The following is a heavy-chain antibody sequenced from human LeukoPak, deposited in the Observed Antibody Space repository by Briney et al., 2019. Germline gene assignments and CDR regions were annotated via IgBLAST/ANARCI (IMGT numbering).Heavy chain of an antibody. Sequence: PSETLSLTCAVYGGSFSGYYWSWIRQPPGKGLEWIGEINHSGSTNYNPSLKGRVTISVDTSKNQFSLKLSSVTAADTAVYYCARGLATIAHDYWGQGTLVTVSS. D-gene: IGHD5-12*01. J-gene: IGHJ4*02. CDR2: INHSGST. CDR3: ARGLATIAHDY. CDR1: GGSFSGYY. V-gene: IGHV4-34*01.